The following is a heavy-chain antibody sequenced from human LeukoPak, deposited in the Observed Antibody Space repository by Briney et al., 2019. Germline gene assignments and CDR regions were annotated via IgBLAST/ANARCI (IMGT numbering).Heavy chain of an antibody. CDR2: IYYGGST. V-gene: IGHV4-59*02. CDR1: GFTVSSYY. CDR3: ARDGSGMYYFDY. J-gene: IGHJ4*02. Sequence: GSLSLSCAVSGFTVSSYYWSWVRQAPGKGLEWIADIYYGGSTNYNASLTGRVTISVEKSKNKLSLKLSSVTAADTAVYYCARDGSGMYYFDYWGQGTLVTASS. D-gene: IGHD6-19*01.